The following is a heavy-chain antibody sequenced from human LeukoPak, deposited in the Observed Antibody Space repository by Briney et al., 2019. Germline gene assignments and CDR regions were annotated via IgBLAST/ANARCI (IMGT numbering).Heavy chain of an antibody. J-gene: IGHJ1*01. CDR2: FDPEDGET. CDR1: GYTLTELS. Sequence: ASVKVSCKVSGYTLTELSIHWVRQAPGKGLEWMGGFDPEDGETIYAQRFQGRVTMTEDTSTDTAYMELSSLRSEDAAVYYCARVSYYYDSISYQGYFQHWGQGTLVTVSS. V-gene: IGHV1-24*01. D-gene: IGHD3-22*01. CDR3: ARVSYYYDSISYQGYFQH.